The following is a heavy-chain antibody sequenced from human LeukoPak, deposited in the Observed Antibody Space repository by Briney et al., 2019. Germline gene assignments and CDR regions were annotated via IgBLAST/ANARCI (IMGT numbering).Heavy chain of an antibody. CDR3: TRAGESGSGYRHNYP. CDR1: GYTLTELS. Sequence: ASVKVSCKVSGYTLTELSMHWVRQAPGKGLEWMGGFDPEDGETIYAQKFQGRVTMTEDTSTDTAYMELSSLRSEDTAVYYRTRAGESGSGYRHNYPWGQGTLVTVSS. J-gene: IGHJ5*02. V-gene: IGHV1-24*01. D-gene: IGHD3-22*01. CDR2: FDPEDGET.